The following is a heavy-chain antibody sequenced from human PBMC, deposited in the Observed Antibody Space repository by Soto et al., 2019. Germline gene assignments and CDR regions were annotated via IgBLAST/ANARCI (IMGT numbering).Heavy chain of an antibody. CDR1: GFTFSNYW. V-gene: IGHV3-30*02. J-gene: IGHJ4*02. D-gene: IGHD6-13*01. CDR3: AKDKGITAQKYYFDY. Sequence: PGGSLRLSCAASGFTFSNYWMHWVRQAPGKGLVWISRINDGGNKHYADSVKGRFTSSRDNSKNTLYLQMNSLRTEDTAVYYCAKDKGITAQKYYFDYWGQGTLVTVSS. CDR2: INDGGNK.